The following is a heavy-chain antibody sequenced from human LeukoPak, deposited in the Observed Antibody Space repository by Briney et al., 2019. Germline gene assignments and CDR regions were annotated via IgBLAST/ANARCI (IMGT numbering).Heavy chain of an antibody. Sequence: GESLKISCKGSGYSFTSYWIGWVRQMPGKGLEWMGIIYPGDSDTRYSPSFQGQVTISADKSISTAYLQWSSLKASDTAMYYCARPGSGSGLWFGELGFDYWGQGTLVTVSS. CDR1: GYSFTSYW. D-gene: IGHD3-10*01. CDR2: IYPGDSDT. CDR3: ARPGSGSGLWFGELGFDY. J-gene: IGHJ4*02. V-gene: IGHV5-51*01.